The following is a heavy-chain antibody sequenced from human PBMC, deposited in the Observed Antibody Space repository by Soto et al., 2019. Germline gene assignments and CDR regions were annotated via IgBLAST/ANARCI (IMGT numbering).Heavy chain of an antibody. V-gene: IGHV3-30*18. CDR2: ISYDGSNK. CDR3: AKGGITMVRGVFHFDY. Sequence: PGGSLRLSCAASGFTFSSYGMHWVRQAPGKGLEWVAVISYDGSNKYYADSVKGPFTISRDNSKNTLYLQMNSLRAEDTAVYYCAKGGITMVRGVFHFDYWGQGTLVTVSS. D-gene: IGHD3-10*01. CDR1: GFTFSSYG. J-gene: IGHJ4*02.